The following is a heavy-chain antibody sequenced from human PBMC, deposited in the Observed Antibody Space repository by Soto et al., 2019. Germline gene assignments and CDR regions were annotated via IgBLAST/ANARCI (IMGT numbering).Heavy chain of an antibody. Sequence: QLKLKGSGPGLVRLSRPLSLTCAVSGGSISMGVYSWSWFRQPPGKGLEWIGYIYHSGSTYYNPSLKSRVTISVDRSKNQFSLKLSSVTAADTAVYYCARVPSPWGQGTLVTVSS. CDR2: IYHSGST. CDR1: GGSISMGVYS. V-gene: IGHV4-30-2*01. J-gene: IGHJ5*02. CDR3: ARVPSP.